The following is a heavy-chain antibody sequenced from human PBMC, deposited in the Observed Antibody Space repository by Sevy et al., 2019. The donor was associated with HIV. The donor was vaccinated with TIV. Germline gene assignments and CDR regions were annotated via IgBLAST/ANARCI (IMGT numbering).Heavy chain of an antibody. CDR1: GFTFSSYG. V-gene: IGHV3-30*18. CDR2: ISYDGSNK. J-gene: IGHJ6*02. D-gene: IGHD6-19*01. Sequence: GGSLRLSCAASGFTFSSYGMHWVRQAPGKGLEWVAVISYDGSNKYYADSVKGRFTISRDNSKNTLYLQMNSLGGKDTAVYYCAKRVAGTTTNYGMDVWGQGTTVTVSS. CDR3: AKRVAGTTTNYGMDV.